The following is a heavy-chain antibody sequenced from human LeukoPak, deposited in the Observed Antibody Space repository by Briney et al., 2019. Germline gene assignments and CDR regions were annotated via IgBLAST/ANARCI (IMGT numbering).Heavy chain of an antibody. Sequence: ASVKVSCKASGYTFTNFGITWVRQAPGQGLQWMGWISPYNGNTKYAQKAQGRVTMTTDTSTSTAYMELRSLRSGDTAVYYCARGGVFCSSSPCPLNWLDPWGQGTLVTVSS. D-gene: IGHD2-2*01. CDR2: ISPYNGNT. J-gene: IGHJ5*02. V-gene: IGHV1-18*01. CDR3: ARGGVFCSSSPCPLNWLDP. CDR1: GYTFTNFG.